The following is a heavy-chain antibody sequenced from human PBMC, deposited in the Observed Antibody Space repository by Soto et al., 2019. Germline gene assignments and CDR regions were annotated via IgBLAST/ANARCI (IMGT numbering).Heavy chain of an antibody. CDR3: AKSGVVAATRFPPGYFQH. CDR2: ISGSGGTT. J-gene: IGHJ1*01. Sequence: ESVGGLVQPGGSLRLACAASGFTFSSYAMSWVRQAPGKGLEWVSAISGSGGTTYYADSVEGRFTISRDNSKNTLYLQMNGLRAEDTAVYSCAKSGVVAATRFPPGYFQHWGRGTLVTVSS. V-gene: IGHV3-23*01. D-gene: IGHD2-15*01. CDR1: GFTFSSYA.